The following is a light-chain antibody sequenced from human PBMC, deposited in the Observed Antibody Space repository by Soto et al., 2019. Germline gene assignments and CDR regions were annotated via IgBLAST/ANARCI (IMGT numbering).Light chain of an antibody. CDR2: EVS. J-gene: IGLJ1*01. CDR3: SSYAGSNTYV. CDR1: SSDVGGYNY. V-gene: IGLV2-8*01. Sequence: QSALTQPPSASGSPGQSVTIPCTGTSSDVGGYNYVSWYQQHPGKAPKLMIHEVSKRPSGVPDRFSGSKSGNTASLTVSGLQAEDEADYYCSSYAGSNTYVFGTGTKVTGL.